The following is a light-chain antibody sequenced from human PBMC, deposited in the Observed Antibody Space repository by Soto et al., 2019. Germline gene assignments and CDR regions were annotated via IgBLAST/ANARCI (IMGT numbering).Light chain of an antibody. Sequence: EIVMTQSPTTLSVSPGERATLSCRASQTINTKLAWYQQKPGQAPRLLIYAASTRATGIPARFSGSGSGTDFTLTISSLQSEDFAVYYCQQYFSWRTFGQGTNVDIK. CDR3: QQYFSWRT. CDR1: QTINTK. V-gene: IGKV3-15*01. CDR2: AAS. J-gene: IGKJ1*01.